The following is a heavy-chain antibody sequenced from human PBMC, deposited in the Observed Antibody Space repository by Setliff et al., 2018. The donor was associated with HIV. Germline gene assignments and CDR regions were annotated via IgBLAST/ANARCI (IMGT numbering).Heavy chain of an antibody. CDR1: GGSISTHY. Sequence: PSETLSLTCTVSGGSISTHYWSWIRQPPGKGLEWIGTVYYDASTIYTPSLNSRVIISVDTSKSQFSLNLSSVTTADTAVYYCARGQGCGGGCHYAFEMWGQGTMVTVSS. D-gene: IGHD2-21*02. J-gene: IGHJ3*02. CDR2: VYYDAST. CDR3: ARGQGCGGGCHYAFEM. V-gene: IGHV4-59*11.